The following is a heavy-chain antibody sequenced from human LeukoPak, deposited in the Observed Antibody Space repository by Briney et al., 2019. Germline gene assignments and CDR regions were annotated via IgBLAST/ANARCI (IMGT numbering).Heavy chain of an antibody. D-gene: IGHD7-27*01. J-gene: IGHJ3*02. CDR1: GGSISSGDYY. CDR3: ARDYLGHDAFDI. CDR2: IYYSGST. Sequence: PSETLSLTCTVSGGSISSGDYYWSWIRQPPGKGLEWIGYIYYSGSTYYNPSLKSRVTISVDTSKNRFSLKLSSVTAADTAVYYCARDYLGHDAFDIWGQGTMVTVSS. V-gene: IGHV4-30-4*08.